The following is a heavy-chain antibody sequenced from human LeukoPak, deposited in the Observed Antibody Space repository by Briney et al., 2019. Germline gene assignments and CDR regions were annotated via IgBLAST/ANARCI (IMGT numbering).Heavy chain of an antibody. CDR2: IPFDGSHK. J-gene: IGHJ4*02. V-gene: IGHV3-30*02. CDR3: SKDFGPWGVGATPHY. D-gene: IGHD1-26*01. Sequence: GGSLRLSCVVSGFTLSDYGIHWVRQAPGRGLQWVAFIPFDGSHKYYADSVEGRFTISRDTPKNTLYLQMNSLTVEDTAVYFCSKDFGPWGVGATPHYWGQGTLVTVSS. CDR1: GFTLSDYG.